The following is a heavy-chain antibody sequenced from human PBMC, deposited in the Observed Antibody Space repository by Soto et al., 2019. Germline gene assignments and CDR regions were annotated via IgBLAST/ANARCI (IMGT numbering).Heavy chain of an antibody. D-gene: IGHD1-1*01. V-gene: IGHV1-46*01. CDR1: GYTFTSYY. CDR2: INPSGGST. CDR3: ARDRSVGYEVDY. J-gene: IGHJ4*02. Sequence: QVQLVQSGAEVKKPGASVKVSCKASGYTFTSYYMHWVRQAPGQGLEWMGRINPSGGSTSYAQKFQGRVHMTRDTSTSTVYMELSSLRSEDTAVYYCARDRSVGYEVDYWGQGTLVTVSS.